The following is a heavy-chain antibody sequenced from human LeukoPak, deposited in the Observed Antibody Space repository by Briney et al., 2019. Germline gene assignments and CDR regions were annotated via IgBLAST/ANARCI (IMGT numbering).Heavy chain of an antibody. Sequence: GGSLRLSCAASGFTFSSYWMSWVRQAPGKGLEWVANIKQDGSEKYYVDSVKGRFTISRDNAKNSLYLQMNSLRAEDTAVYYCARKQYYYDSSSYYPDAFDIWGQGTMVTVSS. CDR3: ARKQYYYDSSSYYPDAFDI. D-gene: IGHD3-22*01. CDR2: IKQDGSEK. CDR1: GFTFSSYW. J-gene: IGHJ3*02. V-gene: IGHV3-7*01.